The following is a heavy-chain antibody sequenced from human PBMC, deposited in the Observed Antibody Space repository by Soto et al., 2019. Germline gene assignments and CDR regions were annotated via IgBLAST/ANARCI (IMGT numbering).Heavy chain of an antibody. D-gene: IGHD6-6*01. CDR3: ARDLRISTSEYSSSQPPLDL. CDR2: IWYDGSNK. CDR1: GFTFSSYG. V-gene: IGHV3-33*01. J-gene: IGHJ2*01. Sequence: GGSLRLSCAASGFTFSSYGMHWVRQAPGKGLEWVAVIWYDGSNKYYADSVKGRFTISRDNSKNTLYLQMNSLRAEDTAVYYCARDLRISTSEYSSSQPPLDLWGRGTLVTVSS.